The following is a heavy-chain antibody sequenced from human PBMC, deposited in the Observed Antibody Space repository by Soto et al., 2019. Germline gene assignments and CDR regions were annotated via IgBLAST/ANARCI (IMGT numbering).Heavy chain of an antibody. CDR1: GGSISSSSYY. Sequence: QLQLQESGPGLVKPSETLSLTCTVSGGSISSSSYYWGWIRQPPGKGLEWIGSIYYSGSTYYNPSLKSRVTISVDTSKNQFSLKLSSVTAADTAVYYCARSVPRGIVVVPAAIGAFDIWGQGTMVTVSS. J-gene: IGHJ3*02. CDR2: IYYSGST. D-gene: IGHD2-2*01. V-gene: IGHV4-39*01. CDR3: ARSVPRGIVVVPAAIGAFDI.